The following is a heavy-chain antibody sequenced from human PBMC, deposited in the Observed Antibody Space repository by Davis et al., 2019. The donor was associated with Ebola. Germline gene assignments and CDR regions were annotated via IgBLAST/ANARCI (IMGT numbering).Heavy chain of an antibody. CDR2: INSDGSST. V-gene: IGHV3-74*01. CDR1: GFTFSNYW. D-gene: IGHD2-2*01. CDR3: AKANRCSSTSCYWGYYYYGMDV. Sequence: GESLKISCTASGFTFSNYWMNWVRQAPGKGLVWVSRINSDGSSTSYADSVKGRFTISRDNAKNTLYLQMNSLRAEDTAVYYCAKANRCSSTSCYWGYYYYGMDVWGQGTTVTVSS. J-gene: IGHJ6*02.